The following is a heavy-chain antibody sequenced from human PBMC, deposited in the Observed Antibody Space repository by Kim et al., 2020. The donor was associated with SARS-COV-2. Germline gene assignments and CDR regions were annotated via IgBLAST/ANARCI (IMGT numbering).Heavy chain of an antibody. J-gene: IGHJ6*02. CDR3: AKWGGAGALYYYYGMDV. Sequence: GGSLRLSCAASGFTFSSYAISWVRQAPGKGLEWVSAISGSGGSTYYADSVKGRFTISRDNSKNTLYLQMNSLRAEDTAVYYCAKWGGAGALYYYYGMDVWGQGTPVTVSS. D-gene: IGHD1-26*01. CDR2: ISGSGGST. V-gene: IGHV3-23*01. CDR1: GFTFSSYA.